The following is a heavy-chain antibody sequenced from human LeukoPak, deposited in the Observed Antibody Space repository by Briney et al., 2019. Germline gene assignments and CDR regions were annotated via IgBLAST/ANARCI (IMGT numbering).Heavy chain of an antibody. V-gene: IGHV1-69-2*01. D-gene: IGHD6-6*01. CDR1: GYTLTDYY. CDR3: ASWEYSSSRDY. Sequence: VKVSCTVSGYTLTDYYMHWGQQPPGKGLEWVGLVVTENGETIYAEKFPGRVTITADTSTDTAEMELSSLRSEDTAVYYCASWEYSSSRDYWGQGALVTASS. CDR2: VVTENGET. J-gene: IGHJ4*02.